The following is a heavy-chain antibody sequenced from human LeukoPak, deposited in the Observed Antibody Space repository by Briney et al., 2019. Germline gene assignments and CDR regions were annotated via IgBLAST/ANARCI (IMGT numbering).Heavy chain of an antibody. Sequence: PSETLSLTCTVSGGSISSGSYYWSWIRQPAGKGLEWIGRIYTSGSTNYNPSLKSRVTISVDTSKNQFSLKLSSVTAADTAVYYCARAARSPAAAGTASDYWGQGTLVTVSS. CDR2: IYTSGST. J-gene: IGHJ4*02. CDR3: ARAARSPAAAGTASDY. V-gene: IGHV4-61*02. D-gene: IGHD6-13*01. CDR1: GGSISSGSYY.